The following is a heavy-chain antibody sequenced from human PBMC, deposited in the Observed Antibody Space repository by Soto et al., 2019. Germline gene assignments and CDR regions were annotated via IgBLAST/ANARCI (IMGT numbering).Heavy chain of an antibody. D-gene: IGHD6-13*01. V-gene: IGHV4-59*01. CDR2: IYYTGNT. CDR1: GGSISSYY. J-gene: IGHJ4*02. CDR3: ARVVLSSWDRPFDY. Sequence: SETLSLTCTVSGGSISSYYWSWIRQPPGKGLQWIGYIYYTGNTDYNPSLKSRVTISVDTSKNQFSLKLNSVTAADTAVYYCARVVLSSWDRPFDYWGQGTLVTVSS.